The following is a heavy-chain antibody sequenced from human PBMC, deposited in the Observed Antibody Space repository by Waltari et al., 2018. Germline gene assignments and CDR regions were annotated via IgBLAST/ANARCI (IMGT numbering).Heavy chain of an antibody. CDR1: GFTFSSYA. V-gene: IGHV3-30-3*01. CDR3: ARDTVDSGYVGFYFDY. CDR2: ISFDGSNK. J-gene: IGHJ4*02. D-gene: IGHD5-12*01. Sequence: QVQLVESGGGVVQPGRSLRLSCAASGFTFSSYAMHWVRQAPGKGLEWVAVISFDGSNKDYADSVKGRFTISRDNSKNTLYLQMNSLRAEDTAVYYCARDTVDSGYVGFYFDYWGQGTLVTVSS.